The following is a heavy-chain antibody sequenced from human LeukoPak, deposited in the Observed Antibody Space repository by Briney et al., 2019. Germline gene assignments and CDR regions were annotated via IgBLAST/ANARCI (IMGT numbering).Heavy chain of an antibody. V-gene: IGHV3-7*01. CDR2: IKEDGGEK. CDR1: GFTLSSYW. J-gene: IGHJ4*02. CDR3: LRGDRRDY. Sequence: GGSLRLSCAASGFTLSSYWMSWVRQASGKGLEWVANIKEDGGEKYSVDSVKGRFTISRDNAMNSLYLEMNSLRAEDTAVYYCLRGDRRDYWGQGTLVTVSS.